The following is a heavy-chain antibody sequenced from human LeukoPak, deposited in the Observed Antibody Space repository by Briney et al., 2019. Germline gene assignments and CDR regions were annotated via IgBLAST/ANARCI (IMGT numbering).Heavy chain of an antibody. CDR1: GFTVSDNY. Sequence: GGSLRLSCAASGFTVSDNYMSWVRQAPGRGLERVLAISGSGGSTYYADSVKGRFTISRDNSKNTLYLQMNSLRAEDTAVYYCARELVATRRYFDYWGQGTLVTVSS. D-gene: IGHD5-12*01. CDR3: ARELVATRRYFDY. CDR2: ISGSGGST. J-gene: IGHJ4*02. V-gene: IGHV3-23*01.